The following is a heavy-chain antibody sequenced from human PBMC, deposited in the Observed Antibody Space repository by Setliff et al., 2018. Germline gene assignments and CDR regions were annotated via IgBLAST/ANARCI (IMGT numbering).Heavy chain of an antibody. CDR3: ARGVSSVSWIPRY. J-gene: IGHJ4*02. Sequence: SETLSLTCNVSGDSMNDNHWTWIRQPPGKGLERIGYIYTSGGTNYNPSLKSRATISVDMSKNQFSLKLSSVIAADTAVYYCARGVSSVSWIPRYWGRGILVTVSS. D-gene: IGHD6-19*01. V-gene: IGHV4-4*08. CDR1: GDSMNDNH. CDR2: IYTSGGT.